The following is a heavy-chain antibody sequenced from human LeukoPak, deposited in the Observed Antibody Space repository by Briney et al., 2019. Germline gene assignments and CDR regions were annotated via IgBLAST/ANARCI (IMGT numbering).Heavy chain of an antibody. D-gene: IGHD3-10*01. CDR2: ISNSGSTI. CDR3: VRDLDEDSGGTHFDF. J-gene: IGHJ4*02. CDR1: GFSFSGYY. Sequence: AGGSLRLSCAVSGFSFSGYYMSWVRQAPGKGLEWVSYISNSGSTIYCADSVKGRFTISRDNAKNSLYLQMNSLRAEDTAMYYCVRDLDEDSGGTHFDFWGLGTLVTVSS. V-gene: IGHV3-11*01.